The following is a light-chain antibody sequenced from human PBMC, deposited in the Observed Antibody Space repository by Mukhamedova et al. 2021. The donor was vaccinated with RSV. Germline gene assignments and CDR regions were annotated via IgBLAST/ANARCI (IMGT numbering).Light chain of an antibody. CDR1: QSVLYSSKNKNY. V-gene: IGKV4-1*01. CDR3: QQYYSTPLT. J-gene: IGKJ4*01. Sequence: ATINCKSSQSVLYSSKNKNYLAWYQQKPGQPPKLLIYWASTRESGVPDRFSGSGSGTDFTLTISSLQAEDVAVYYCQQYYSTPLTF. CDR2: WAS.